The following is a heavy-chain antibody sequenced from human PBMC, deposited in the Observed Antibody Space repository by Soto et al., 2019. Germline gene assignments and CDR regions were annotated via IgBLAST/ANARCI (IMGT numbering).Heavy chain of an antibody. V-gene: IGHV4-34*01. CDR3: AGLIWRLDAFDI. CDR2: INHSGST. D-gene: IGHD3-22*01. J-gene: IGHJ3*02. CDR1: GGSFSGYY. Sequence: PSETLSLTCAVYGGSFSGYYWSWIRQPPGKGLEWIGEINHSGSTNYNPSLKSRVTISVDTSKNQFSLKLSSVTAADTAVYYCAGLIWRLDAFDIWGQGTMVTVSS.